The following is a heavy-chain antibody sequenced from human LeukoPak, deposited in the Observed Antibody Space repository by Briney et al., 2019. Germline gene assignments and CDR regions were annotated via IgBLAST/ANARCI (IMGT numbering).Heavy chain of an antibody. J-gene: IGHJ5*02. V-gene: IGHV3-11*01. CDR3: ARDPVRGCSSTSCYGWFDP. Sequence: PGGSLRLSCAASGFTFSDYYMSWIRQAPGKGLEWVSYISSSGSTIYYADSVKGRFTISRDNAKNSLYLQMNSLRAEDTAVYYCARDPVRGCSSTSCYGWFDPWGQGTLVTVSS. D-gene: IGHD2-2*01. CDR1: GFTFSDYY. CDR2: ISSSGSTI.